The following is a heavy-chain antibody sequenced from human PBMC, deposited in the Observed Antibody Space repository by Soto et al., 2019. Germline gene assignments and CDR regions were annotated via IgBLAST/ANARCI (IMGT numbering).Heavy chain of an antibody. CDR1: GFTFSSYA. CDR3: AKSNSSGYYYYGMDV. J-gene: IGHJ6*02. Sequence: EVQLLESGGGLVQPGGSLRLSCAASGFTFSSYAMSWVRQAPGKGLEWVSAISGSGGSTYYADSVKGRFTISRDNSKNTLFLQMNSLRAEDTAVYYCAKSNSSGYYYYGMDVWGQGTTVTVSS. D-gene: IGHD3-22*01. CDR2: ISGSGGST. V-gene: IGHV3-23*01.